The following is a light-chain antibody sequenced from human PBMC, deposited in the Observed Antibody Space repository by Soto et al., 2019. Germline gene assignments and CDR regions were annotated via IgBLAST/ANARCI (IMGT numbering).Light chain of an antibody. CDR2: AAS. J-gene: IGKJ4*01. V-gene: IGKV1-9*01. Sequence: DLPLTQSPSFLSASVGDRVTITCRASQGISSSLTWYQQKPGKAPDLLIYAASTLQSGVPSRFSGSGSGTEFTLTISSLQPEDFATYYCQQRQSFPLTFGGGTKVEIK. CDR1: QGISSS. CDR3: QQRQSFPLT.